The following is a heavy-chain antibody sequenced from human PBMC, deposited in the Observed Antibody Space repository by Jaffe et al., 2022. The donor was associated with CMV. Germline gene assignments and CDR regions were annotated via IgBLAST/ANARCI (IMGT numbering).Heavy chain of an antibody. D-gene: IGHD5-18*01. V-gene: IGHV1-69*06. Sequence: QVQLVQSGAEVKRPGSSVKVSCKASGGTLNNFAVSWVRQVPGQGLEWMGGIIPMFGTPSYARKFQGRVTITADKSTSIVYMEMRSLTSEDTAVFYCARDLEGAARYGDGMDVWGQGTTVVVSS. CDR2: IIPMFGTP. J-gene: IGHJ6*02. CDR1: GGTLNNFA. CDR3: ARDLEGAARYGDGMDV.